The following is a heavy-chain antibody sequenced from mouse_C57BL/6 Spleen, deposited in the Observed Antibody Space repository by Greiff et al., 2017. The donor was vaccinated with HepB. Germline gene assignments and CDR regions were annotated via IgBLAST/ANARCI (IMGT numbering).Heavy chain of an antibody. CDR2: IYPGSGST. J-gene: IGHJ3*01. V-gene: IGHV1-55*01. Sequence: QVQLQQPGAELVKPGASVKMSCKASGYTFTSYWITWVKQRPGQGLEWIGDIYPGSGSTNYNEKFKSKATLTVDTSSSTAYMQLSSRTSEDSAVYYCARAGWGGNYLFAYWGQGTLVTVSA. CDR3: ARAGWGGNYLFAY. CDR1: GYTFTSYW. D-gene: IGHD2-1*01.